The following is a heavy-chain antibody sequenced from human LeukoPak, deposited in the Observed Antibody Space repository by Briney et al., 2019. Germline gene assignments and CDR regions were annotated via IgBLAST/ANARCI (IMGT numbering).Heavy chain of an antibody. CDR1: GFTFSSYK. V-gene: IGHV3-48*03. CDR2: ISSSGSTI. Sequence: PGGSLRVSCVASGFTFSSYKMNWVRQAPGKGLEWLSYISSSGSTIYNADSVKGRFTISRDNAKNSLYLQMNSLRAEDTDVYYCARDHCTSTSCYFAYWGQGTLVTVSS. D-gene: IGHD2-2*01. CDR3: ARDHCTSTSCYFAY. J-gene: IGHJ4*02.